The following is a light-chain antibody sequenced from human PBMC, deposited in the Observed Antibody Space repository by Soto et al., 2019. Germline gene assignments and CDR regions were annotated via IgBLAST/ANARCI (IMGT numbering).Light chain of an antibody. CDR3: PDYGSSLWT. V-gene: IGKV3-20*01. Sequence: EVVLTQSPVTLSLSQGERASLSCRASQFLSSYLPWYQQIPGQPPRLLIYDSTNRAAGIPARFSGSGSGTDFTLTISRLEPEDFAVFYCPDYGSSLWTFAQRTKVDIK. CDR2: DST. J-gene: IGKJ1*01. CDR1: QFLSSY.